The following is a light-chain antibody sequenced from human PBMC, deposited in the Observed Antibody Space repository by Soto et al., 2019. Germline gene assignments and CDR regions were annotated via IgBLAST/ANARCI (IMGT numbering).Light chain of an antibody. Sequence: EIVLTQSPGTLSLSPGERATLSCRASQSVSNNYLAWYQQKPGQAPRLLIYGASNGATGIPDRFSGSGSGTDFTLTISRLEPEDVATYYCLQHHSYPQTFGQGTKVDIK. CDR2: GAS. V-gene: IGKV3-20*01. CDR3: LQHHSYPQT. J-gene: IGKJ1*01. CDR1: QSVSNNY.